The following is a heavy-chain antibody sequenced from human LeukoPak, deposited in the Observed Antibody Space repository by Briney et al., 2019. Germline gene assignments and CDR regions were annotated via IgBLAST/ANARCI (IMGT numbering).Heavy chain of an antibody. CDR3: AREGRGSGWSNKIQK. CDR2: IHRTGST. CDR1: GYSITTGYY. J-gene: IGHJ1*01. D-gene: IGHD6-19*01. Sequence: PSETLSLTCAVSGYSITTGYYWGWLRQPPGEGLEGIGSIHRTGSTYYNPSLESRVTISLDTSRIQFSLRLSSVTAADSAVYYCAREGRGSGWSNKIQKWGQGTLVTVSS. V-gene: IGHV4-38-2*02.